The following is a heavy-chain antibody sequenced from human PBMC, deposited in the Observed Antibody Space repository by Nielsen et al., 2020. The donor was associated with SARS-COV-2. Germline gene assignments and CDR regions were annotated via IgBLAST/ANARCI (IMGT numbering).Heavy chain of an antibody. CDR3: ARDTHIVVVPAAMDDYYYGMDV. Sequence: GESLKISCSASGFTFSSSWMDWVRQAPGQGLVLVSRINPSGSGTAYADSVKGRFAVSRDNAGNTVVLQIHSLRSEDTAVYYCARDTHIVVVPAAMDDYYYGMDVWGQGTTVTVSS. CDR1: GFTFSSSW. CDR2: INPSGSGT. J-gene: IGHJ6*02. D-gene: IGHD2-2*01. V-gene: IGHV3-74*01.